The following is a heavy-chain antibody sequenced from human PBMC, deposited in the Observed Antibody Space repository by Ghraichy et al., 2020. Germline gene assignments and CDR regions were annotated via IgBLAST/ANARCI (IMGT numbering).Heavy chain of an antibody. CDR2: ISGSGDRT. CDR3: AKDLGIAVAADWFDP. CDR1: GFTFSSHH. J-gene: IGHJ5*02. D-gene: IGHD6-19*01. V-gene: IGHV3-23*01. Sequence: GGSLRLSCEASGFTFSSHHMTWVRQAPGKGLEWVSAISGSGDRTYYADSVKGRFTISRDNSKNMLHLEMNSLRAEDTAVYYCAKDLGIAVAADWFDPRGQGMLVTVSS.